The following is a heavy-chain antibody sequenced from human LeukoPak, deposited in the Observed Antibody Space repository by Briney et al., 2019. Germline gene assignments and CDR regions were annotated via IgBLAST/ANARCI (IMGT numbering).Heavy chain of an antibody. CDR2: ISYDGSNK. J-gene: IGHJ4*02. Sequence: GRSLRLSCAASGFTFSSYGMHWVRQAPGKGLEWVAVISYDGSNKYYADSVKGRFTISRDNSKNTLYLQMNSLRAEDTAVYYCARDYGSGSYKPLDYWGQGTLVTVSS. D-gene: IGHD3-10*01. CDR3: ARDYGSGSYKPLDY. CDR1: GFTFSSYG. V-gene: IGHV3-30*03.